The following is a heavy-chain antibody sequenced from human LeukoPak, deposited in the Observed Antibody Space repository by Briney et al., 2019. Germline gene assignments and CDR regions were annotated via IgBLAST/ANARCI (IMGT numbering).Heavy chain of an antibody. D-gene: IGHD1-26*01. CDR3: AREEKSGSSDY. J-gene: IGHJ4*02. V-gene: IGHV1-69*05. CDR2: IIRIFSTT. Sequence: SVEVSCKASGGTFSSYAIHWVRQAPGQGLEWMGGIIRIFSTTNYAQKLQGRVTMTTDTSTSTAYMELRSLRSDDTAVYYCAREEKSGSSDYWGQGTLVTVSS. CDR1: GGTFSSYA.